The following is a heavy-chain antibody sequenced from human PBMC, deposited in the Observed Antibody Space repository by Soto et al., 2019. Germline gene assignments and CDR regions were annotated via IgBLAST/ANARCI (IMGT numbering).Heavy chain of an antibody. Sequence: EVQLVESGGGLVQPGRSLRLSCAASGFTFDDYAMHWVRQAPGKGLEWVSGISWNSGSIGYADSVKGRFTISRDNAKNSLYLQMNSLRAEDTALYYCAKAASGWYDYWGQGTLVTVSS. CDR1: GFTFDDYA. D-gene: IGHD6-19*01. J-gene: IGHJ4*02. CDR3: AKAASGWYDY. CDR2: ISWNSGSI. V-gene: IGHV3-9*01.